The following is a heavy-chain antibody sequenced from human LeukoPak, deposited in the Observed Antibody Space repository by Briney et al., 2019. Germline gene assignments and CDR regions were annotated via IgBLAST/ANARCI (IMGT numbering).Heavy chain of an antibody. J-gene: IGHJ5*02. D-gene: IGHD3-22*01. CDR3: ARYYYESSGPERWFDP. CDR2: IYYSGST. Sequence: PSETLSLTCTVSGGSISSHHWSWLRQPPGKGLEWIGYIYYSGSTNYNPSLKSRVTISVDTSKNQFSLKLSSVTAADTAVYFCARYYYESSGPERWFDPWGQGTLVTVSS. V-gene: IGHV4-59*11. CDR1: GGSISSHH.